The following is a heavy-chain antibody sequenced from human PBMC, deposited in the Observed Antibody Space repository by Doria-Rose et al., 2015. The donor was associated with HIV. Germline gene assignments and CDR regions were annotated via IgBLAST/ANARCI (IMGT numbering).Heavy chain of an antibody. D-gene: IGHD3-10*01. Sequence: VQLVQSGGGLVRPGGSLRLSCATSGFTFSSHRINWVRQAPGKELEWVSSLSSTSAYINYADSVSGRFTISSDNARNSLYLQMDSLRAEDTAIYYCATGVTLDYWGQGTLVTVSS. J-gene: IGHJ4*02. CDR3: ATGVTLDY. V-gene: IGHV3-21*01. CDR1: GFTFSSHR. CDR2: LSSTSAYI.